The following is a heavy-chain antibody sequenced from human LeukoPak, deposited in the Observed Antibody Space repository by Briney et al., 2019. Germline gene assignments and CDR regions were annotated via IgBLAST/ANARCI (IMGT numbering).Heavy chain of an antibody. CDR1: GFTFRNNA. Sequence: GGSLRLSCAASGFTFRNNAMSWVRQAPGKGLEWVSAVSGNTDSTYYADSVKGRFTISRGNSRNMLYLQMNSLRAEDTAVYYCAKASPYYDVLTGFYYYFDYFGQGTLVTVSS. J-gene: IGHJ4*02. D-gene: IGHD3-9*01. V-gene: IGHV3-23*01. CDR3: AKASPYYDVLTGFYYYFDY. CDR2: VSGNTDST.